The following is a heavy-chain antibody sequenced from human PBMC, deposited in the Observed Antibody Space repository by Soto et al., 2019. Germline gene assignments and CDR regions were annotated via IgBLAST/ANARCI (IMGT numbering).Heavy chain of an antibody. D-gene: IGHD1-20*01. CDR3: ARESSGDHNHNWFEP. J-gene: IGHJ5*02. CDR2: IWFTGTT. Sequence: QVQLQESGPGLVKPSETLSLTCTVSGGSLSPYYWSWVRQPPGKGLEWIGFIWFTGTTTYNPSLRSRVTMSVDTSKNKLSLALNSVTAADTAVYYCARESSGDHNHNWFEPWGQGTLVTVSA. V-gene: IGHV4-59*01. CDR1: GGSLSPYY.